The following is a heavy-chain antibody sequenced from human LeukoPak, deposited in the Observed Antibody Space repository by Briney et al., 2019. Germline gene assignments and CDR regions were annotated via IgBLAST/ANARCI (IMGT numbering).Heavy chain of an antibody. Sequence: GGSLRLSCTASGFTFSSYWMHWVRQAPGKGLVWVSRISSDGSSTSYADSVRGRFTISRDNSKNTLYLQMNSLRAEDTAVYYCARGGQDFDYWGQGTLVTVSS. CDR1: GFTFSSYW. CDR2: ISSDGSST. CDR3: ARGGQDFDY. J-gene: IGHJ4*02. V-gene: IGHV3-74*01.